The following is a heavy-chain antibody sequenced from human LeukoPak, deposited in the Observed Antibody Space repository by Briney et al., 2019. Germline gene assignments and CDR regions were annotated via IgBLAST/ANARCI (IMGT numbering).Heavy chain of an antibody. Sequence: SETLSLTCTVSGGSINSYYWSWIRQPPGKRLEWIGSMYYTGSTDYNPSLKSRVTISVDASKNHFSLRLRSVTAADTAVYYCARSRHAAGTRNWRFDPWGQGTLVTVSS. CDR1: GGSINSYY. CDR2: MYYTGST. D-gene: IGHD1-7*01. CDR3: ARSRHAAGTRNWRFDP. J-gene: IGHJ5*02. V-gene: IGHV4-59*12.